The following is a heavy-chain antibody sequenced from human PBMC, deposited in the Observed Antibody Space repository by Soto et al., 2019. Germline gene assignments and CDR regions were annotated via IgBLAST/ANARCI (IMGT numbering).Heavy chain of an antibody. J-gene: IGHJ4*02. V-gene: IGHV3-74*01. CDR2: IKNDGSAT. D-gene: IGHD3-9*01. CDR1: GFTFTTYW. CDR3: ARGGILTGANFDF. Sequence: GGSLRLSCAASGFTFTTYWMHWLRQVPGKGPVWVSRIKNDGSATAYADSVKGRFTISRDNAKNTLYLQMNSLRAEDTAVYYCARGGILTGANFDFWGQGTLVTVSS.